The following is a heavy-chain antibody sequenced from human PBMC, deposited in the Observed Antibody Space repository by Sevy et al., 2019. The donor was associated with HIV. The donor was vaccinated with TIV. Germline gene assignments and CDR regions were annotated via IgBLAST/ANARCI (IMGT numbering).Heavy chain of an antibody. CDR2: IKEDGSEV. J-gene: IGHJ4*02. CDR3: ARELDSSSWWGYSYC. V-gene: IGHV3-7*01. Sequence: GGSLRLSCAASGFAFSSYWMSWVRQAPGKGLEWVANIKEDGSEVYYVGSVKGRFTISRDNAKNSLYLQMNSLGVEDTAVYYCARELDSSSWWGYSYCWGQGILVTVSS. D-gene: IGHD6-13*01. CDR1: GFAFSSYW.